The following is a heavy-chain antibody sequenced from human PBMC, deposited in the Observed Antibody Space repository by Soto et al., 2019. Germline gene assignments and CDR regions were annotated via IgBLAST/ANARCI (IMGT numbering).Heavy chain of an antibody. V-gene: IGHV4-59*01. CDR1: GGSISSYY. Sequence: QVQLQESGPGLVKPSETLSLTCTVPGGSISSYYWSWIRQPPGKGLEWIGYIYYSGSTNYNPSLKSRVTRSVDTSKNQFSLKLSSVTAADTAVYYCARSYDYVWGSDYGMDVWGQSTTVTVSS. D-gene: IGHD3-16*01. J-gene: IGHJ6*02. CDR3: ARSYDYVWGSDYGMDV. CDR2: IYYSGST.